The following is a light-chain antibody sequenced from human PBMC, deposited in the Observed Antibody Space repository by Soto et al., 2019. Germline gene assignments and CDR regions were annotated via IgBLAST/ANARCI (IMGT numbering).Light chain of an antibody. V-gene: IGKV1-16*02. CDR3: QQYNSYPRT. J-gene: IGKJ2*01. Sequence: DIQMTQSPSSLSASVGDRVTITCRASQGISKYIAWFQQKPGKAPKPLIYATSRLQSGVPTKFRGSGSGTDFTLTISSLQPDDFATYYCQQYNSYPRTFGQGTKLE. CDR1: QGISKY. CDR2: ATS.